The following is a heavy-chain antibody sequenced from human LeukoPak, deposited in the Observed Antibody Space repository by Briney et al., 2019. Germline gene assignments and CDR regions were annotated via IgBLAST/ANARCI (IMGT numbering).Heavy chain of an antibody. CDR3: ARVGYSYGSELTNYFDY. J-gene: IGHJ4*02. CDR2: INHSGST. CDR1: GGSFTAFY. V-gene: IGHV4-34*01. D-gene: IGHD5-18*01. Sequence: SETLSLTCAVYGGSFTAFYWSWIRQPPGKGLEWIGGINHSGSTNYNPSLKSRVTISIDTSKNQFSLRLSSVTAADTAVYYCARVGYSYGSELTNYFDYWGQGTLVTVSS.